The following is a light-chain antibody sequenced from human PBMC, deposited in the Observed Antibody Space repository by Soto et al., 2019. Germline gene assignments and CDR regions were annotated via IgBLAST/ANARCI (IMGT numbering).Light chain of an antibody. CDR3: QQYNNWPLT. Sequence: EIVMPQSPATMSVSPGESSTLSCRASQSVSSNLAWYQQKPGQAPRLLIFGASTRATGIPARFSGSGSGTDFTLTIGSLQSEDFAVYYCQQYNNWPLTFGGGTKVDIK. V-gene: IGKV3D-15*01. J-gene: IGKJ4*01. CDR2: GAS. CDR1: QSVSSN.